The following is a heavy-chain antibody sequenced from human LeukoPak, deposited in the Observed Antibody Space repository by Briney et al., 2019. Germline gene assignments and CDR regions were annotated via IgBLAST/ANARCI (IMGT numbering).Heavy chain of an antibody. CDR3: AKDGGYENTYYFDY. CDR2: ISYDGSNK. Sequence: GGSLRLSCAASGFTLSSYAMHWVRQAPGKGLEWVAVISYDGSNKYYADSVKGRFTISRDNSKNTLYLQMNSLRAEDTAVYYWAKDGGYENTYYFDYWGQGTLVTVSS. V-gene: IGHV3-30*04. J-gene: IGHJ4*02. D-gene: IGHD5-12*01. CDR1: GFTLSSYA.